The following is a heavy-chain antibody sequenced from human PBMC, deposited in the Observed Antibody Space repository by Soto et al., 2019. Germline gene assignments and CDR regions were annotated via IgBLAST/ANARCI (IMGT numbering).Heavy chain of an antibody. J-gene: IGHJ4*02. CDR1: GFTFSSYA. CDR3: AKGPYCSSTSCARGDY. V-gene: IGHV3-23*01. CDR2: ISGSGGST. D-gene: IGHD2-2*01. Sequence: PGGSLRLSCAASGFTFSSYAMSWVRQAPGKGLEWDSAISGSGGSTYYADSVKGRFTISRDNSKNTLYLQMNSLRAEDTAVYYCAKGPYCSSTSCARGDYWGQGTLVTVSS.